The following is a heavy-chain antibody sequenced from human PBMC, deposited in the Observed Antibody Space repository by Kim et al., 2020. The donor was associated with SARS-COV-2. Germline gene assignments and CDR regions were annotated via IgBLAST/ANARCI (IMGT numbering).Heavy chain of an antibody. CDR3: ARHFDYPNAFDI. D-gene: IGHD4-17*01. CDR2: IYYSGSA. J-gene: IGHJ3*02. Sequence: SETLSLTCSASGGSIGSNCYYWVWNRQPIGKELVWIGPIYYSGSANYNPALKSRISITVDTPKNQFSLTLSSVTAADPAVYYCARHFDYPNAFDIWGQGTMVTVSS. CDR1: GGSIGSNCYY. V-gene: IGHV4-39*01.